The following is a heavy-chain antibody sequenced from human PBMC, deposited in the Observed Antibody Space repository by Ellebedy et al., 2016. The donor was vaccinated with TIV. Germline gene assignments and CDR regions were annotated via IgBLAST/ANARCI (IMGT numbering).Heavy chain of an antibody. CDR3: ARDGFIAAAGRKLFYYYYGMDV. J-gene: IGHJ6*02. D-gene: IGHD6-13*01. CDR1: GFNFTSYG. V-gene: IGHV1-69*05. Sequence: ASVKVSCKASGFNFTSYGFSWVRQAPGQGLEWMGGIIPIFGTANYAQKFQGRVTMTRDTSTSTVYMELSSLRSEDTAVYYCARDGFIAAAGRKLFYYYYGMDVWGQGTTVTVSS. CDR2: IIPIFGTA.